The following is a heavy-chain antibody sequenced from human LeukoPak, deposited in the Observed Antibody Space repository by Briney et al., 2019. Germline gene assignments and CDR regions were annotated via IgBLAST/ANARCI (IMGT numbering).Heavy chain of an antibody. J-gene: IGHJ4*02. Sequence: GGYLRLYCAASGFTFSSYAMSWVRQAPGKGLEWVSAISGSGGSTYYADSVKGRFTISRDNSKNTLYLQMNSLRAEDTAVYYCAKMHLSGSYYFGYWGQGTLVTVSS. D-gene: IGHD3-10*01. CDR3: AKMHLSGSYYFGY. CDR1: GFTFSSYA. V-gene: IGHV3-23*01. CDR2: ISGSGGST.